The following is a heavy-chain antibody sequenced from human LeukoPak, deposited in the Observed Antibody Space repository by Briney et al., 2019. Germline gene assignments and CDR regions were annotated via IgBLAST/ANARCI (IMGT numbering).Heavy chain of an antibody. CDR1: GFTFSSYA. V-gene: IGHV3-23*01. Sequence: GGSLRLSCAASGFTFSSYAMSWVRQAPGKGLEWVSAIGGSGGTTYYADSVKGRFTISRENPKNTLHLQMSSLRPDDTAVYYCAKAVVGGTVGDYWGQGTLVTVSS. CDR2: IGGSGGTT. D-gene: IGHD2-15*01. J-gene: IGHJ4*02. CDR3: AKAVVGGTVGDY.